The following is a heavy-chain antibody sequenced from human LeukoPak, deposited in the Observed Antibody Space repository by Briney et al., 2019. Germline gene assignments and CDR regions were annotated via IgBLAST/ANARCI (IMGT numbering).Heavy chain of an antibody. D-gene: IGHD4-23*01. CDR1: GYTFTSYD. CDR2: MNPNSGNT. V-gene: IGHV1-8*01. J-gene: IGHJ3*02. CDR3: ARTFQNDYGGNGRYGAFDI. Sequence: ASVKVSCKASGYTFTSYDINWVRQATGQGLEWMGWMNPNSGNTGYAQKFQGRVTMTRNTSISTAYMELSSLRSEDTAVYYCARTFQNDYGGNGRYGAFDIWGQGTMVTVSS.